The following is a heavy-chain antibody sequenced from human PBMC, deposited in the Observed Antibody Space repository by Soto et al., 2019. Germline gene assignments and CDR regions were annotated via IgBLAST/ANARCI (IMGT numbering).Heavy chain of an antibody. D-gene: IGHD4-17*01. CDR2: IRKKTNSYTT. CDR3: TTVTTVDYYFDY. Sequence: GGSLRLSCAASGLTFSDRYMDWVRQAPGKGLEWVGRIRKKTNSYTTEYAASVKGRFIISRDDSTNSLYLQMSSLKTEDTAVYYRTTVTTVDYYFDYWGQGTLVTVSS. CDR1: GLTFSDRY. V-gene: IGHV3-72*01. J-gene: IGHJ4*02.